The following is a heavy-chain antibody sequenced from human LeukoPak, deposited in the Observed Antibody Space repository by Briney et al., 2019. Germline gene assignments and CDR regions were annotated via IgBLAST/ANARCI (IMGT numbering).Heavy chain of an antibody. CDR1: GFTFSSYA. V-gene: IGHV3-23*01. CDR2: ISGGGGRT. D-gene: IGHD4-11*01. CDR3: VPRPDYPPLLDY. Sequence: PGGSLTLSCAASGFTFSSYAMSWLRQAPGKGLEWVSAISGGGGRTYYAASVKCRFTISRDNSKNTLYLQMNSLRAEDTAVYYCVPRPDYPPLLDYWGQGTLVTVSS. J-gene: IGHJ4*02.